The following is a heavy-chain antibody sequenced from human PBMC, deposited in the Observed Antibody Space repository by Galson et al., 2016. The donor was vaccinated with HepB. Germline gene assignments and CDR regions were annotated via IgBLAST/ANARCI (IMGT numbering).Heavy chain of an antibody. D-gene: IGHD2-15*01. V-gene: IGHV3-23*01. CDR1: GFSFSRRA. CDR3: AKSEVVVVAAHQV. J-gene: IGHJ4*02. CDR2: ISGSGDIT. Sequence: SLRLSSAASGFSFSRRAMNWVRQAPGKGLQWVSSISGSGDITYSAESVKSRFTISRDNSKSTLYLQMDSLRVEDTAVYYCAKSEVVVVAAHQVWGQGTLVTVSS.